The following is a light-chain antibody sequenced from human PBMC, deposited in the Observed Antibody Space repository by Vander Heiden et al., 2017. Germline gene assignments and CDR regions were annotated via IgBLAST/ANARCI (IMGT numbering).Light chain of an antibody. CDR2: AAS. CDR1: QSVTNK. CDR3: QQYNNWPRT. Sequence: EIVMTQPPATLSVSAGERAILSCRASQSVTNKLAWYQQKPGQAPRFLIYAASTRTTGIPARFSGSGSGTEFTLPISSLQSEDFAVYYCQQYNNWPRTFGQGTRLEIK. J-gene: IGKJ5*01. V-gene: IGKV3-15*01.